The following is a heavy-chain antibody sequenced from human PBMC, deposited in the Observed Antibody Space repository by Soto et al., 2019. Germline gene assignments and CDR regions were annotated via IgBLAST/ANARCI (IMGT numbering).Heavy chain of an antibody. CDR2: IVVGSGNT. J-gene: IGHJ3*02. CDR1: GFTFTNSA. Sequence: QMQLVQSGPEVKKPGTSVKVSCKTSGFTFTNSAVQWVRQARGQRLEWIGWIVVGSGNTNYAQKFRERATITRDISTSIVYMEVGSMRTEDTAVSYCATQSEDYSDFDTYEIWGQGTMGTVSS. V-gene: IGHV1-58*01. D-gene: IGHD5-12*01. CDR3: ATQSEDYSDFDTYEI.